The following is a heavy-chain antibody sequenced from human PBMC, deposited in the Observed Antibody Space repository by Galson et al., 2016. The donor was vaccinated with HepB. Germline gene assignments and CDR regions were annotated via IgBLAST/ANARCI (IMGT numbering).Heavy chain of an antibody. CDR3: AKDPQSGLQIRFFDH. Sequence: SLRLSCAASGFTFDDHGMHWVRQAPGKGLEWVSGITWDSAPLGYADSVKGRFTISRDNAANSLYLEMTSLRVEDTALYFSAKDPQSGLQIRFFDHWAQGILVAVSS. CDR1: GFTFDDHG. CDR2: ITWDSAPL. J-gene: IGHJ4*02. D-gene: IGHD1-26*01. V-gene: IGHV3-9*01.